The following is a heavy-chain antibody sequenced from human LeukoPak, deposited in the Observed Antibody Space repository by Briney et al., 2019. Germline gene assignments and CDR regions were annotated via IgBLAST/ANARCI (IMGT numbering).Heavy chain of an antibody. V-gene: IGHV3-64*01. CDR1: GFPFSSYA. D-gene: IGHD2-15*01. CDR2: ISSNGGST. Sequence: GGSLRLSCAASGFPFSSYAMHWVRQAPGKGLEYVSAISSNGGSTYYANSVKGRFTISRDNSKNTLYLQMGSLRAEDMAVYYCARDQEGYCSGGSCYSPAFDIWGQGTMVTVSS. CDR3: ARDQEGYCSGGSCYSPAFDI. J-gene: IGHJ3*02.